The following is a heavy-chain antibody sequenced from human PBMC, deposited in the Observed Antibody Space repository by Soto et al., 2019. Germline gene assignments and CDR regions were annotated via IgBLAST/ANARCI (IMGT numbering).Heavy chain of an antibody. CDR1: GGSISSYY. J-gene: IGHJ4*02. D-gene: IGHD3-10*01. CDR2: MYNSGST. Sequence: QVQLQESGPGLVKPSETLSLTCTVSGGSISSYYLTWIRQPPGKGLEWIGFMYNSGSTHYNPSLRSRVTISLDPSKNQFSLNLRSVTAADTAVYYCASMGYHYGSGSYPLDYWGQGTLVTVSS. CDR3: ASMGYHYGSGSYPLDY. V-gene: IGHV4-59*08.